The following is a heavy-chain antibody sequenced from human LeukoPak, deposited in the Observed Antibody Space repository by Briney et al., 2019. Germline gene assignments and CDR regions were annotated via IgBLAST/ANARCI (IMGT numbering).Heavy chain of an antibody. CDR2: IYHTGST. J-gene: IGHJ5*01. CDR3: ARDISISWFYS. V-gene: IGHV4-39*07. CDR1: GASISSDSNY. D-gene: IGHD3-3*02. Sequence: SETLSLTCTVSGASISSDSNYWAWVRQPPGKGLQWFGSIYHTGSTFYNPSLMSRVSISIDSSKNQFSLKLSSVTVADTALYYCARDISISWFYSWGQGTLVSVSS.